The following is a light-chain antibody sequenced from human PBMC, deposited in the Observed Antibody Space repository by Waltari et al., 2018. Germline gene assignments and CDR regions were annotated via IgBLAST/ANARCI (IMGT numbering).Light chain of an antibody. V-gene: IGKV3-20*01. CDR1: QNIGRT. J-gene: IGKJ1*01. CDR3: QNYERLPVT. Sequence: EVVFTQSPGHVSLSPGEGATPSCRASQNIGRTLTWYQQTPCQSPRLLMYGASIRAAGIPDRFSGSGSGTDFILTITRLEPEDFAVYYCQNYERLPVTFGQGTKVEIK. CDR2: GAS.